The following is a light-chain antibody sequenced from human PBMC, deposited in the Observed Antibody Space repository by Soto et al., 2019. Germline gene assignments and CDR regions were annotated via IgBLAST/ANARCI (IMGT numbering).Light chain of an antibody. CDR2: GAS. CDR1: QNDRNN. Sequence: VTKYTHAPLSVSPEKRATLSCMASQNDRNNLAWYQQKPGQAPRLLIYGASTRATGIPARFSGSGSGTDFTLTISSLQPEDFATYYCQQYNSYLWTFGQGTKVDIK. V-gene: IGKV3-15*01. J-gene: IGKJ1*01. CDR3: QQYNSYLWT.